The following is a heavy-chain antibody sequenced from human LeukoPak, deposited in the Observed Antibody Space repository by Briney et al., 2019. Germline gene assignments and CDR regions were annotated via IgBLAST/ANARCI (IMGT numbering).Heavy chain of an antibody. J-gene: IGHJ4*02. CDR2: IDPSDSYT. CDR1: GYNCTNYW. CDR3: ASEYYYDSSGYYGY. Sequence: GESLKISCKASGYNCTNYWISWVRQMTGKGLEWMGRIDPSDSYTNYSPSFQGHVTISADKSISTAYLQWSSLKASDTAMYYCASEYYYDSSGYYGYWGQGTLVTVSS. V-gene: IGHV5-10-1*01. D-gene: IGHD3-22*01.